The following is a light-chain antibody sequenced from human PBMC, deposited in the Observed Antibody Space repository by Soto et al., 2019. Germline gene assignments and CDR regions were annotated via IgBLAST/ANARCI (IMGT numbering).Light chain of an antibody. CDR3: QQFDILPT. CDR2: DAS. CDR1: QDMRNF. V-gene: IGKV1-33*01. J-gene: IGKJ2*01. Sequence: DIQMTQSPSSLSASVGDRVTITWQARQDMRNFLNWYQQKPGKAPKLLNYDASNLEAGDPSRFRGSGSGTDLPFSIRSLQPEDSAPFYCQQFDILPTFGQGTNLEIK.